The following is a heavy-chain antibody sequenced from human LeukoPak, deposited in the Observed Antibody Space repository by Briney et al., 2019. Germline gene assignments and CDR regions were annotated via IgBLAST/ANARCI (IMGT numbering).Heavy chain of an antibody. CDR1: GVIFSNFA. V-gene: IGHV3-30-3*01. CDR3: ARAGRADGDYHYFDY. J-gene: IGHJ4*02. CDR2: VSYDGTNE. Sequence: GGSLRLSCAASGVIFSNFAFHWVRQAPGKGLEWVAAVSYDGTNEYYAESVRGRLTISRDNSKNTLYLQMNSLRDVDTAIYFCARAGRADGDYHYFDYWGQGTLVTVSS. D-gene: IGHD4-17*01.